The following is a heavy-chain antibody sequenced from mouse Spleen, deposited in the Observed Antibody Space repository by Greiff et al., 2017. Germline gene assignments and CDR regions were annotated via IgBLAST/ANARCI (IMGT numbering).Heavy chain of an antibody. Sequence: VQLQQSGAELVRPGASVTLSCTASGFTFTDYEMHWVKQTPVHGLEWIGAIDPETGGTAYNQKFKGKAILTADKSSSTAYMVLRSLTSEDSAVYYCTRDRGAYWGQGTLVTVSA. CDR1: GFTFTDYE. J-gene: IGHJ3*01. CDR2: IDPETGGT. V-gene: IGHV1-15*01. CDR3: TRDRGAY.